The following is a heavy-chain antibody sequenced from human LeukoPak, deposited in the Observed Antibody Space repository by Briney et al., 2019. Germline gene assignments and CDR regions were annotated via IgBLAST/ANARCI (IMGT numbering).Heavy chain of an antibody. Sequence: SETLSLTCAVYGGSFSGYYWSWIRQPPGKGLEWIGYIYYSGSTNYNPSLKSRVTISVDTSKNQFSLKLSSVTAADTAVYYCARVGQWSEDIWGQGTMVTVSS. CDR2: IYYSGST. CDR3: ARVGQWSEDI. CDR1: GGSFSGYY. V-gene: IGHV4-59*01. J-gene: IGHJ3*02. D-gene: IGHD3-3*01.